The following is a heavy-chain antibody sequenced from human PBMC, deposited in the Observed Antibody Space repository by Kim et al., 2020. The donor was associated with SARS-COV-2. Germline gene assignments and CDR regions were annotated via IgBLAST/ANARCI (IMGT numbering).Heavy chain of an antibody. V-gene: IGHV5-51*01. CDR2: IYPGDSDT. CDR1: GYSFTSYW. CDR3: ARGSGSSGYYSWFDP. J-gene: IGHJ5*02. D-gene: IGHD3-22*01. Sequence: GESLKISCKGSGYSFTSYWIGWVRQMPGKGLEWMGIIYPGDSDTRYSPSFQGQVTISADKSISTAYLQWSSLKASDTAMYYCARGSGSSGYYSWFDPWGQGTLVTVSS.